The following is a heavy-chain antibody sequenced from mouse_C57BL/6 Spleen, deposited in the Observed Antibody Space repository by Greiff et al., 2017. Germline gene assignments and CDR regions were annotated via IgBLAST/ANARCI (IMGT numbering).Heavy chain of an antibody. CDR1: GYTFTDYY. J-gene: IGHJ3*01. Sequence: EVQLQQSGPELVKPGASVKISCKASGYTFTDYYMNWVKQSHGKSLEWIGDINPNNGGTSYNQKFKGKATLTVDKSSSTAYMELRSLTSEDSAVYYCARSWGLAYWGQGTLVTVSA. V-gene: IGHV1-26*01. CDR2: INPNNGGT. CDR3: ARSWGLAY.